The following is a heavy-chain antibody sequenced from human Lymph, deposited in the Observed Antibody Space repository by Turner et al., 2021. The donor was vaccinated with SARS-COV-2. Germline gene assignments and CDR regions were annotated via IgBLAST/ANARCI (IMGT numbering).Heavy chain of an antibody. V-gene: IGHV3-53*01. J-gene: IGHJ4*02. Sequence: EVQLVESGGGLIQPGGSLRHSCAASVFTVSSNYMSWVRQAPGKGLEWVSVIYSGGSTYYADSLKSRFTISRDNSKNALYLQMNSLRAEYTAVYYCARVLPFGDYFDYWGQGTLVTVSS. D-gene: IGHD3-10*01. CDR2: IYSGGST. CDR3: ARVLPFGDYFDY. CDR1: VFTVSSNY.